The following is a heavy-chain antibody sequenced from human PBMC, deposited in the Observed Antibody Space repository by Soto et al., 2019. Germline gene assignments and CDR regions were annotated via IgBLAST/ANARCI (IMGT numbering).Heavy chain of an antibody. Sequence: SETLSLTCTVXGGSISASSYYWGWIRQPPGKGLEWIGSMDYSGSTYYNPSLKSRVTISVDTSNNQFSLKLSSLTAADTAVYYCMRRKWLRIFDCRGTGTLGTVSS. CDR2: MDYSGST. D-gene: IGHD5-12*01. CDR1: GGSISASSYY. CDR3: MRRKWLRIFDC. V-gene: IGHV4-39*01. J-gene: IGHJ4*02.